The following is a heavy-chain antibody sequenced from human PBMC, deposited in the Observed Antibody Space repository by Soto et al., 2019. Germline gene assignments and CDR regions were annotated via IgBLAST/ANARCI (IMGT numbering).Heavy chain of an antibody. J-gene: IGHJ6*02. CDR1: GGSVSDGSDY. V-gene: IGHV4-61*01. CDR2: IYHSGSS. CDR3: AAPRRALPYGLDV. Sequence: PSETLSLPYTVSGGSVSDGSDYWSWIRLPSEKGLEWIGDIYHSGSSNYNPSFKSRVTISVDTSKNQFPLKLNSVTAADMAVYYCAAPRRALPYGLDVWGQGTTVTVSS.